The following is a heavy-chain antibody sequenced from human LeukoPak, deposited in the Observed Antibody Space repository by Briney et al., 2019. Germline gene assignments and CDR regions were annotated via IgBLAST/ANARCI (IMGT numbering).Heavy chain of an antibody. CDR2: ISYDGSNK. J-gene: IGHJ4*02. Sequence: GGSLRLSCAASGFTFSSYWMSWVRQAPGKGLEWVAVISYDGSNKYYADSVKGRFTISRDNSKNTLYLQMNSLRAEDTAVYYCAKDSVVNYFDYWGQGTLVTVSS. CDR1: GFTFSSYW. D-gene: IGHD2-21*01. V-gene: IGHV3-30*18. CDR3: AKDSVVNYFDY.